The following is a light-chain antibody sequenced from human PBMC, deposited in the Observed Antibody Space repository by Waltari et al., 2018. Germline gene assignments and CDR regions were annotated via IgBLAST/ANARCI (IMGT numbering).Light chain of an antibody. CDR2: GAS. V-gene: IGKV3-20*01. Sequence: EIVLTQSPGTLSLSPGERVILSCRVSQSVSRALAWYQQKPGQAPRLLIYGASNRATGIPDRFSGSGSGTDFSLTISRLEPEDFAVYYCQHYVRLPVTFGLGTKVEIK. J-gene: IGKJ1*01. CDR1: QSVSRA. CDR3: QHYVRLPVT.